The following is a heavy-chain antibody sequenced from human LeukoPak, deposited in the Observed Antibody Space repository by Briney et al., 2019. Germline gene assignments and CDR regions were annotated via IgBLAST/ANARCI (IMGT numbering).Heavy chain of an antibody. CDR1: GYSISSGYY. D-gene: IGHD3-22*01. V-gene: IGHV4-38-2*02. J-gene: IGHJ4*02. CDR2: IYHSGST. Sequence: SETLSLTCTVSGYSISSGYYRGWIRQPPGKGLEWIGSIYHSGSTYYNPSLKSRVTISVDTSKNQFSLKLSSVTAADTAVYYCARESSGYYPFDYWGQGTLVTVSS. CDR3: ARESSGYYPFDY.